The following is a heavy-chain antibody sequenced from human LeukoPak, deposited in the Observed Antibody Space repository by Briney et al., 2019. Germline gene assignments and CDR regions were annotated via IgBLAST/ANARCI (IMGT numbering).Heavy chain of an antibody. CDR2: IYYSGST. Sequence: SETLSLTCTVSGVSISSYYWSWIRQPPGKGLEWIGYIYYSGSTNYNPSLKSRVTISVDTSKNQFSLKLSSVTAADTAVYYCARLATLGYCSGGSCLNWFDPWGQGTLVTVSS. V-gene: IGHV4-59*08. CDR3: ARLATLGYCSGGSCLNWFDP. CDR1: GVSISSYY. D-gene: IGHD2-15*01. J-gene: IGHJ5*02.